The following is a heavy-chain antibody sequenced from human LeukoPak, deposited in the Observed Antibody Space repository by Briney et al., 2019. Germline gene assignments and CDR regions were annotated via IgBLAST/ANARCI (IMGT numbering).Heavy chain of an antibody. D-gene: IGHD1-26*01. CDR1: GGSFSGYY. CDR2: INHSGST. J-gene: IGHJ4*02. Sequence: PSETLSLTCGVYGGSFSGYYWSWIRQPPGKGLEWIGEINHSGSTNYNPSLKSRVTISVDTSKNQFSLKLSSVTAADTAVYYCAGGGGQAERNPPNTHSGSYLTAWGQGTLVTVSS. V-gene: IGHV4-34*01. CDR3: AGGGGQAERNPPNTHSGSYLTA.